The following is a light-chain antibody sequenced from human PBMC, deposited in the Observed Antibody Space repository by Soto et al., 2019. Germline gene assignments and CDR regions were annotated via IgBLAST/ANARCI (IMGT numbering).Light chain of an antibody. CDR2: KAS. Sequence: IQMPQYPSTLSASIGHRVTITCRASQSISSWLAWYQQKPGKAPKLLIYKASILESGIPSRCSGSGSRTEVSLTISSLQPEDFATDYFQQYNTYWTFAQGTKVEIK. J-gene: IGKJ1*01. V-gene: IGKV1-5*03. CDR3: QQYNTYWT. CDR1: QSISSW.